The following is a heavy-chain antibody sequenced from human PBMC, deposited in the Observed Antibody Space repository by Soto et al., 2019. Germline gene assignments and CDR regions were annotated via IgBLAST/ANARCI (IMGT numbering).Heavy chain of an antibody. CDR3: ARGERKRIGP. CDR1: GGSISSGDYY. J-gene: IGHJ5*02. CDR2: IYYSGSP. V-gene: IGHV4-30-4*01. D-gene: IGHD1-1*01. Sequence: SETLSLTCTVSGGSISSGDYYWSWIRQPPGEGLEWIGYIYYSGSPYYNPSLKSRVTISVDTSKNQFSLKLSSVPAADTAVYYCARGERKRIGPWGQGTLVTVSS.